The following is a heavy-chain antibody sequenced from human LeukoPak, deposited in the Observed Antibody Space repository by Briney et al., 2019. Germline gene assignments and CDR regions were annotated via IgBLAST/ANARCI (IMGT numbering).Heavy chain of an antibody. CDR3: AHKSTSYSMASFDY. D-gene: IGHD3-10*01. Sequence: SGPTLVNPTQTLTLTCTFSGFSLSTSGVGVGWIRQPPGKALEWLALIYWNDDKRYSPSLKSRLTITKDTSKNQVVLTMTNMDPVDTATSYCAHKSTSYSMASFDYWGQGTLVTVSS. CDR1: GFSLSTSGVG. CDR2: IYWNDDK. J-gene: IGHJ4*02. V-gene: IGHV2-5*01.